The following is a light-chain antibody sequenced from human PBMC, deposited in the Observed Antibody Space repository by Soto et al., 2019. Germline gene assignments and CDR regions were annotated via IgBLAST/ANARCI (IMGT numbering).Light chain of an antibody. Sequence: DLQMTQSPSSLYASXGGRVTITXXASQPVTNYLSWYQQKPGKAPKLFIYAASRLQSGVPSRFSGGGPGTDFTLTISSLLPEDFATYYCQQSYIAPWAFGQGTKVDIK. J-gene: IGKJ1*01. CDR2: AAS. V-gene: IGKV1-39*01. CDR1: QPVTNY. CDR3: QQSYIAPWA.